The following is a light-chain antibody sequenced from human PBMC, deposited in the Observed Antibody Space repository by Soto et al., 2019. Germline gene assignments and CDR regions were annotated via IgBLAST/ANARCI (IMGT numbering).Light chain of an antibody. Sequence: QAVVTQEPSMTVSPGGTVTLTCGSSTGDVTSGRSVYWFQKKADQAPTTLIHDTTKRHSWTPARFSGSLLGGQAALTLSGAQPEDEADYFCLLSVPGARRVFGGGTKVTVL. V-gene: IGLV7-46*01. CDR2: DTT. CDR1: TGDVTSGRS. CDR3: LLSVPGARRV. J-gene: IGLJ3*02.